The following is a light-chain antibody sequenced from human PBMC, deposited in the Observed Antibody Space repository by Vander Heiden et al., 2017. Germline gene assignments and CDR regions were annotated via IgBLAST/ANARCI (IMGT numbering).Light chain of an antibody. J-gene: IGLJ2*01. CDR1: SSDVERYTF. CDR3: SSYTRSSPIV. V-gene: IGLV2-14*03. Sequence: QSALTQPASVSGSPGQSITITCTGTSSDVERYTFDSWHQQHPRNASTLMIYDFTSRPPGFSHRLSGSKSATTSSLTISGLQAEDEDDYYCSSYTRSSPIVFGGGTKLTVL. CDR2: DFT.